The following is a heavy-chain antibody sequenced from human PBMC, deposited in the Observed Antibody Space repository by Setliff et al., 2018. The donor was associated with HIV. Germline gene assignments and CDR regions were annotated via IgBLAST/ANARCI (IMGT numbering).Heavy chain of an antibody. J-gene: IGHJ6*03. V-gene: IGHV1-3*01. Sequence: ASVKVSCKASGYTFTNYAIHWVRQAPGQRLEWMGWINAGNGNTKYSQKFQGRVTMTTVTSTSTAYMELRSLRSDDTAVYYCARLSIPAYYYMDVWGKGTTVTVSS. CDR1: GYTFTNYA. CDR2: INAGNGNT. D-gene: IGHD2-21*01. CDR3: ARLSIPAYYYMDV.